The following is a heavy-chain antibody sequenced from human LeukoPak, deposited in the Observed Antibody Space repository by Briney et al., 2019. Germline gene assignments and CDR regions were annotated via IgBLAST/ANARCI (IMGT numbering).Heavy chain of an antibody. J-gene: IGHJ3*02. CDR3: AKLYRYCSSTSCPNAFDI. D-gene: IGHD2-2*01. Sequence: GRSLRLSCAASGFTFSSYAMSGVRQAPGKGLEWVSAISGSGGSTYYADSVKGRFTISRDNSRNTLYLQMNSLRAEDTAVYYCAKLYRYCSSTSCPNAFDIWGQGTMVTVSS. V-gene: IGHV3-23*01. CDR2: ISGSGGST. CDR1: GFTFSSYA.